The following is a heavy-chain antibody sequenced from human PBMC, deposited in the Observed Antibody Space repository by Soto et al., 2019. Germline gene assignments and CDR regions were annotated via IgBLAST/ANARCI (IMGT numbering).Heavy chain of an antibody. CDR3: ASQGYCSGGTCGAY. CDR2: VNSDGRST. V-gene: IGHV3-74*01. J-gene: IGHJ4*02. D-gene: IGHD2-15*01. CDR1: GFTFSSYW. Sequence: EVQLVESGGGLVQPGGSLRLSCAASGFTFSSYWMHWVRQVPGKGLVWVSRVNSDGRSTGYADSVKGRFTISRDNAKNMLYLQMSSLRAEDTAVYHCASQGYCSGGTCGAYWGQGTLVTVSS.